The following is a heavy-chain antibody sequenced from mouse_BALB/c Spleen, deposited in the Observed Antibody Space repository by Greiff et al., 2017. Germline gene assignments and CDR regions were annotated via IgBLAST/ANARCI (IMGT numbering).Heavy chain of an antibody. CDR2: ISSGGGST. Sequence: EVQLVESGGGLVKPGGSLKHSCAASGFAFSSYDMSWVRQTPEKRLEWVAYISSGGGSTYYPDTVKGRFTISRDNAKNTLYLQMSSLKSEDTAMYYCARQLLNYAMDYWGQGTSVTVSS. CDR3: ARQLLNYAMDY. D-gene: IGHD2-12*01. V-gene: IGHV5-12-1*01. CDR1: GFAFSSYD. J-gene: IGHJ4*01.